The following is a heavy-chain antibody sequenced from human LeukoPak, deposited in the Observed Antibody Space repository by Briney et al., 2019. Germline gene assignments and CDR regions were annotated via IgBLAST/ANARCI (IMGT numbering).Heavy chain of an antibody. V-gene: IGHV3-48*03. CDR1: GFTFSSYE. CDR2: TSSSGSTI. D-gene: IGHD3-10*01. J-gene: IGHJ4*02. Sequence: GGSLRLSCAASGFTFSSYEMNWVRQAPGKGLEWVSYTSSSGSTIYYADFVKGRFTISRDNSKNTLYLQMNSLRAEDTAVYYCARGYGSGGFDYWGQGTLVTVSS. CDR3: ARGYGSGGFDY.